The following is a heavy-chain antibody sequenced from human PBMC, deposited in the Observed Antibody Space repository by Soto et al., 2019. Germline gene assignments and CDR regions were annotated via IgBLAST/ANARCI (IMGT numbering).Heavy chain of an antibody. J-gene: IGHJ4*02. CDR2: VRGDGGQT. CDR1: GFTFTSYG. Sequence: PGGSLRLSCTASGFTFTSYGMGWVRQAPGKSLQWVSTVRGDGGQTHYTDSVKGRFSISRDNSKNTVYLQMDSLRAEDTAMYFCARDLCLYSDDFFAYWGQGXQFTVYS. D-gene: IGHD2-15*01. CDR3: ARDLCLYSDDFFAY. V-gene: IGHV3-23*01.